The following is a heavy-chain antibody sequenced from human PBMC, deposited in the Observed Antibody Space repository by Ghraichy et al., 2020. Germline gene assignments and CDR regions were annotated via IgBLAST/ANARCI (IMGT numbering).Heavy chain of an antibody. CDR2: IYWDDDE. CDR3: AHRPRYGLFDY. V-gene: IGHV2-5*02. Sequence: SGPTLVKPTQTLTLTCTFSGFSLSSNGMDVGWIRQPPGKALEWLALIYWDDDERYSPSLKSRLTITKDTSKNQVVLTVTNMDPVDTATYYCAHRPRYGLFDYWGQGILVTVSS. CDR1: GFSLSSNGMD. D-gene: IGHD5-18*01. J-gene: IGHJ4*01.